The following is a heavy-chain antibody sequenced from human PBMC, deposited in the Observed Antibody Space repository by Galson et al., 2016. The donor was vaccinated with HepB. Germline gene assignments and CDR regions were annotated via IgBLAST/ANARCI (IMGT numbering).Heavy chain of an antibody. Sequence: SLRLSCAASGFTLSVYTMTWVRQAPGKGLEWVASLSNNFHYLYYADSVKGRFTISGDNAKNSLSLQMNSLTVDDTAIYYCASEIPGSGALRYWGQGTLGTVSS. CDR2: LSNNFHYL. D-gene: IGHD3-10*01. CDR1: GFTLSVYT. V-gene: IGHV3-21*06. CDR3: ASEIPGSGALRY. J-gene: IGHJ4*02.